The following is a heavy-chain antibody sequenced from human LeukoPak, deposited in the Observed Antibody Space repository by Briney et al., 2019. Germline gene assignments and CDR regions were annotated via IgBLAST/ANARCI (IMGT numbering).Heavy chain of an antibody. D-gene: IGHD2-2*01. V-gene: IGHV5-10-1*01. CDR3: ARRAQGYCTSTSCPVGDFDY. Sequence: GESLQISCKGSGYSFTSYWISWVRQMPGKGLEWIGKIDPSDSYTNYSPSFQGHVTISADKSISAAYLQWSSLEASDTAMYYCARRAQGYCTSTSCPVGDFDYWGQGTLVTVSS. CDR1: GYSFTSYW. J-gene: IGHJ4*02. CDR2: IDPSDSYT.